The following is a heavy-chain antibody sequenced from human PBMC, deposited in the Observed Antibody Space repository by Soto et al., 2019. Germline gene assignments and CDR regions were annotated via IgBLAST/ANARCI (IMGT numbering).Heavy chain of an antibody. D-gene: IGHD3-16*02. Sequence: QVQLVESGGGVVQPGRTLGLSSAASGFTFNTYGMHWVRQAPGKGLEWVAVISFDEKIQYYADSVKGRFTISRDNSKNTMSLQMDSLRPEDTAVYYCAKVAERSMITFGGVIADWGQGTLVTVSS. CDR2: ISFDEKIQ. V-gene: IGHV3-30*18. J-gene: IGHJ4*02. CDR1: GFTFNTYG. CDR3: AKVAERSMITFGGVIAD.